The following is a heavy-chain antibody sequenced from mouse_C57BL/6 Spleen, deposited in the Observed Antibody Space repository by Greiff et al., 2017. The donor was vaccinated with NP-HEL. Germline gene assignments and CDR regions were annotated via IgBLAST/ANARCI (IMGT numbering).Heavy chain of an antibody. Sequence: EVQLQQSGPELVKPGASVKIPCKASGYTFTDYNMDWVQQSHGKSLEWIGDINPNNGGTIYNQKFKGKATLTVEKSSSTAYLELRSLTSEDTAVYYGAREGGLYGSSPFDYWGQGTTLTVSS. CDR3: AREGGLYGSSPFDY. J-gene: IGHJ2*01. V-gene: IGHV1-18*01. CDR2: INPNNGGT. D-gene: IGHD1-1*01. CDR1: GYTFTDYN.